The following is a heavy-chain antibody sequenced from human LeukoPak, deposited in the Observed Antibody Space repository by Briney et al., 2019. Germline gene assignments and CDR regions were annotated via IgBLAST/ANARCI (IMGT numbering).Heavy chain of an antibody. V-gene: IGHV3-21*01. CDR3: ARTEWLRSGYYFDY. D-gene: IGHD5-12*01. Sequence: GGTLRLSCAASGFSLSSYGMTWVRQAPGKGLEWVSSISSSSSYIYYADSVKGRFTISRHNAKNSLFLQMDSLRAEDTAVYYCARTEWLRSGYYFDYWGQGTLVTVSS. CDR1: GFSLSSYG. CDR2: ISSSSSYI. J-gene: IGHJ4*02.